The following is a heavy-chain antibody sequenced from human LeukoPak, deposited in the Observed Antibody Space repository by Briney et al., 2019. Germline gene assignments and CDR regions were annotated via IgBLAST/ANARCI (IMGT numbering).Heavy chain of an antibody. CDR1: GFTFSSYA. Sequence: GGSLRLSCAASGFTFSSYAMGWVRQAPGKGLEWVSVISGSGGSTYYADSVKGRFTISRDNSKNTLYLQMNSLRVEDTAVYYCAKGRYESSGFNWAAWGQGTLVTVSS. CDR3: AKGRYESSGFNWAA. J-gene: IGHJ4*02. CDR2: ISGSGGST. D-gene: IGHD3-22*01. V-gene: IGHV3-23*01.